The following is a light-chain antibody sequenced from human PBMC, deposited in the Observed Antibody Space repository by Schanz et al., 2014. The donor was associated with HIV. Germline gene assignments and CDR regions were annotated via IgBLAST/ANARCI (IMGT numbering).Light chain of an antibody. V-gene: IGKV3-15*01. CDR1: QSVSSN. CDR3: QQYNNWPNT. CDR2: GAS. Sequence: EIVMTQSPATLSVSPGERATLSCRASQSVSSNLAWYQQKPGQAPRLLIYGASTRATGIPARFSGSGSGTAFTLTISSLQSEDCAVYYCQQYNNWPNTFGQGTKLEIK. J-gene: IGKJ2*01.